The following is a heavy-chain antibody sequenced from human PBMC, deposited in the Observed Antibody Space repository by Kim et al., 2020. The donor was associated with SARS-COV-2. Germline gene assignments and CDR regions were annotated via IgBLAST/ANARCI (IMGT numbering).Heavy chain of an antibody. Sequence: GGSLRLSCAASGFTFSSYWMSWVRQAPGKGLEWVANIKQDGSEKYYVDSVKGRFTISRDNAKNSLYLQMNSLRAEDTAVYYCARDFSYSSSSLADYWGQGTLVTVSS. V-gene: IGHV3-7*01. J-gene: IGHJ4*02. CDR1: GFTFSSYW. CDR2: IKQDGSEK. CDR3: ARDFSYSSSSLADY. D-gene: IGHD6-6*01.